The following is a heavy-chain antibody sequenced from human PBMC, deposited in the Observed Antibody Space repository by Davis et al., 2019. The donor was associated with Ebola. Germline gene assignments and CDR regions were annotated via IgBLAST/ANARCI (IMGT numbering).Heavy chain of an antibody. D-gene: IGHD2/OR15-2a*01. CDR1: GFTFSDFA. Sequence: GESLKISCAASGFTFSDFAMYWVRQAPGKGLEWVAVITHDGSNKQYSGSVKGRFSLSRDNSKNTMYLQMNSLRTEDTAVYYCARFDTTGIDWGQGSLVTVSP. CDR3: ARFDTTGID. CDR2: ITHDGSNK. V-gene: IGHV3-30-3*01. J-gene: IGHJ4*02.